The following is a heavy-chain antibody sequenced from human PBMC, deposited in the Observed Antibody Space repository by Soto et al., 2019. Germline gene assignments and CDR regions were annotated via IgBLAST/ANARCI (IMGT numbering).Heavy chain of an antibody. J-gene: IGHJ3*02. Sequence: PGGSLRLSCAASGFTFSSYDMHWVRQATGKGLEWVSAIGTAGDTYYPGSVKGRFTISRENAKNSLYLQMNSLRAEDTAVYYCALDLRSNSGYGNAFDIWGQGTMVTVSS. CDR1: GFTFSSYD. CDR3: ALDLRSNSGYGNAFDI. CDR2: IGTAGDT. D-gene: IGHD5-12*01. V-gene: IGHV3-13*01.